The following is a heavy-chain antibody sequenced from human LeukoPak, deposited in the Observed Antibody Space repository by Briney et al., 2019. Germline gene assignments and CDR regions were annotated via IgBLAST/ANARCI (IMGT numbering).Heavy chain of an antibody. CDR2: ISDSGGST. CDR3: AKMPVSYSSGWSTFDY. Sequence: GGSLRLSCAASGFTFSSYAMSWVRQTPGKGLEWVSGISDSGGSTYYADSVKGRFTISRDDSKNTLYLQMNSPRAEDTAIYYCAKMPVSYSSGWSTFDYWGQGTLVTVSS. J-gene: IGHJ4*02. V-gene: IGHV3-23*01. D-gene: IGHD6-19*01. CDR1: GFTFSSYA.